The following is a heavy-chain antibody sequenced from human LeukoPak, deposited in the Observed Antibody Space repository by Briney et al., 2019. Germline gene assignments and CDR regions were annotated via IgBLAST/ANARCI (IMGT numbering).Heavy chain of an antibody. CDR3: ARVTIFGVVFDP. Sequence: PSETLSLTXTVSGGSISSGSYYWSWIWQPAGKGLQWIGRIYTSGSTNYNPSLKSRVTISVDTSQNQFSLKLTSVTAADTAVYYCARVTIFGVVFDPWGQGTLVTVSS. CDR1: GGSISSGSYY. J-gene: IGHJ5*02. D-gene: IGHD3-3*01. CDR2: IYTSGST. V-gene: IGHV4-61*02.